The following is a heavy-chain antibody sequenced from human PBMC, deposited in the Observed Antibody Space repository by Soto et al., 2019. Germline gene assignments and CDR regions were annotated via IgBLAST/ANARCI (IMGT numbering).Heavy chain of an antibody. CDR3: VGGQYYFDY. CDR2: ISYDGSNK. D-gene: IGHD3-10*01. V-gene: IGHV3-30*03. J-gene: IGHJ4*02. Sequence: QVQLVESGGGVVQPGRSLRPSCAASGFPFTTYGMHWVREGPGKGLEWVAVISYDGSNKFYADSVKGRFTISRDNSKNTLYLQMNSLRPEDTALYYCVGGQYYFDYRGQGTLVIVSS. CDR1: GFPFTTYG.